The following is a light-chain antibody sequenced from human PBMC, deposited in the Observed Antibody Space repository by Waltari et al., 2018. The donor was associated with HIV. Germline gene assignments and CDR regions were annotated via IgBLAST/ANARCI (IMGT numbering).Light chain of an antibody. CDR2: KNN. CDR1: SSNIGSNY. CDR3: ASWDDTVNLL. Sequence: QSVLTQPPSTSGTPGQRVSMSCSGTSSNIGSNYVYWYQQIPGTAPKLLIYKNNQRPSWVPDRFSGSNSGTSASLAISGLRSEDEAHYYCASWDDTVNLLFGGGTKLTVL. V-gene: IGLV1-47*01. J-gene: IGLJ2*01.